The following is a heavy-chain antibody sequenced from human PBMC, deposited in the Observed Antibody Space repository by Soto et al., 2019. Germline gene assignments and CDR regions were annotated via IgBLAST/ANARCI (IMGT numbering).Heavy chain of an antibody. CDR3: ARGDYYDRSGPTY. CDR2: IYYSGST. Sequence: ESLSLACTVSGGSISSYYWSWIRQPPGKGLEWIGYIYYSGSTNYNPSLKSRVTISVDTFKNQFSLKLSSVTAADTAVYYCARGDYYDRSGPTYWGRGTLVTVSS. D-gene: IGHD3-22*01. V-gene: IGHV4-59*08. CDR1: GGSISSYY. J-gene: IGHJ4*02.